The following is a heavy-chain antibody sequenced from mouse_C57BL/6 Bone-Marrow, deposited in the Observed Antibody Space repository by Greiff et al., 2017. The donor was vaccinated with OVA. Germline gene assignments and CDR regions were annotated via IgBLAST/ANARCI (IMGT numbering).Heavy chain of an antibody. J-gene: IGHJ2*01. V-gene: IGHV1-81*01. CDR2: IYPRSGNT. CDR1: GYTFTSYG. Sequence: QVQLKESGAELARPGASVKLSCKASGYTFTSYGISWVKQRTGQGLEWIGEIYPRSGNTYYNEKFMGKATLTADKSSSTAYMELRSLTSEDSAVYFCLTGGYWGQGTTLTVSS. CDR3: LTGGY. D-gene: IGHD4-1*01.